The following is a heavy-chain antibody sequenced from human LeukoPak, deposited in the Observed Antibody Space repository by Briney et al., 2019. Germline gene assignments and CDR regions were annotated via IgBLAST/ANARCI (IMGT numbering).Heavy chain of an antibody. CDR3: ARHRYCPYGVCYSGNYYFDF. D-gene: IGHD2-8*01. Sequence: PSETLSLTCTVSGGSVSGGDYYWGWIRQPPGKGLEWTGSAFYSGTTHYNPSLKSRVTMSVDTSNNRFSLRLSAVTAADTALYYCARHRYCPYGVCYSGNYYFDFWGQGTLVAVSS. CDR1: GGSVSGGDYY. J-gene: IGHJ4*02. CDR2: AFYSGTT. V-gene: IGHV4-39*01.